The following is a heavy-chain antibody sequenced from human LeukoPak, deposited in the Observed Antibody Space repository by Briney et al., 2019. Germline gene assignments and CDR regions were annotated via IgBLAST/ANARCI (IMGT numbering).Heavy chain of an antibody. D-gene: IGHD3-22*01. CDR3: ARSTDYYDSSGYYPPRRLLDY. CDR2: IYYSGST. J-gene: IGHJ4*02. Sequence: SETLSLTCTVSGGSISSYYWSWIRQPPGKGLEWIGYIYYSGSTNYNPSLKSRVTISVDTSKNQFSLKLSSVTAADTAVYYCARSTDYYDSSGYYPPRRLLDYWGQGTLVTVSS. CDR1: GGSISSYY. V-gene: IGHV4-59*01.